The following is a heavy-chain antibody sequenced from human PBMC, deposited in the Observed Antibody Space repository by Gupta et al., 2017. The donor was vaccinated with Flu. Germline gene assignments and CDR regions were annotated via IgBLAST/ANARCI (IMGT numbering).Heavy chain of an antibody. CDR3: ATGRNWFDP. Sequence: YWGWIGQPPGKGLEWIGSIYYRGSTYYNPSLKSRVTISVDTSKNQFSLKLSSVTAADTAVYYCATGRNWFDPWGQGTLVTVSS. V-gene: IGHV4-39*01. CDR1: Y. J-gene: IGHJ5*02. CDR2: IYYRGST.